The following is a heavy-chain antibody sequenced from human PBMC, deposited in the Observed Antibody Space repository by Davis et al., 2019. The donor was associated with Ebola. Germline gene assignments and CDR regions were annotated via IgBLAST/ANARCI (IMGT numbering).Heavy chain of an antibody. CDR2: ISGSGRST. CDR1: GSPSDNHS. D-gene: IGHD3-3*01. V-gene: IGHV3-23*01. J-gene: IGHJ6*04. Sequence: GRSLRPSFPPPGSPSDNHSMSWVPQAPGKGLEWVSAISGSGRSTYYADSVKGRFTIPRDNSKDTLSLQMNSLRGEDTDVYYCARSGLSFGVVKYHYGMDVWGKGTTVTVSS. CDR3: ARSGLSFGVVKYHYGMDV.